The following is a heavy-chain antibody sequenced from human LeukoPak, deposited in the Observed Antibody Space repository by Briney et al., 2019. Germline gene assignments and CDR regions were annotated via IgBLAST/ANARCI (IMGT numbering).Heavy chain of an antibody. D-gene: IGHD3-10*01. Sequence: ASVKVSCKASGYTFTSYAISWVRQAPGQGLEWMGGIIPIFGTANYAQKFQGRVTITADESTSTAYMELSSLRSEDTAVYYCARDRVYYGSGSYYNRYYYYYMDVWGKGTTVTISS. CDR3: ARDRVYYGSGSYYNRYYYYYMDV. J-gene: IGHJ6*03. V-gene: IGHV1-69*13. CDR1: GYTFTSYA. CDR2: IIPIFGTA.